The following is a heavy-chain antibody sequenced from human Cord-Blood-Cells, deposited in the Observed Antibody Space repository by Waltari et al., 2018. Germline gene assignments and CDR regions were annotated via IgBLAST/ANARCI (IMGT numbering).Heavy chain of an antibody. V-gene: IGHV4-4*02. J-gene: IGHJ4*02. D-gene: IGHD3-22*01. Sequence: QVQLQESGPGLVKPSGTLSLICAVSGGFIRSSNWWSWVRQSPGKGLEWNGEIYHSGSTNYNPSLKSRVTISVDKSKNQFSLKLSSVTAADTAVYYCARAIYYDSSGYYYYFDYWGQGTLVTVSS. CDR3: ARAIYYDSSGYYYYFDY. CDR2: IYHSGST. CDR1: GGFIRSSNW.